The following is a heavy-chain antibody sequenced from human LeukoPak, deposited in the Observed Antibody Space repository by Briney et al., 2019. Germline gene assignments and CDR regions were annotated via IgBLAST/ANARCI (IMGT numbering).Heavy chain of an antibody. CDR3: AKGPLYSSSWPLFDY. CDR1: GFTYDDYT. CDR2: ISSGGGST. D-gene: IGHD6-13*01. Sequence: GGSVRLSCAASGFTYDDYTMHRVRQAPGKGLEWVCLISSGGGSTYYAESVKGRFTISRDNSNNSLYLQMNSLRTEDTALYYCAKGPLYSSSWPLFDYWGQGTLVTVSS. V-gene: IGHV3-43*01. J-gene: IGHJ4*02.